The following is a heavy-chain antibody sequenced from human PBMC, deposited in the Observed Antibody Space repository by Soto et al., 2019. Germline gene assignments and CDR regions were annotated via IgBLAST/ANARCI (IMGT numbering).Heavy chain of an antibody. J-gene: IGHJ4*02. CDR1: GFTFSSYA. CDR3: AKEQTPTGLLYYFDY. CDR2: ISGSGGST. Sequence: PGGSLRLSCAASGFTFSSYAMSWVRQAPGKGLEWVSAISGSGGSTYYAESVKGQFTISRDNSKNTLYLQMNSLRAEDTAVYYCAKEQTPTGLLYYFDYWGQGTLVTVSS. V-gene: IGHV3-23*01. D-gene: IGHD3-9*01.